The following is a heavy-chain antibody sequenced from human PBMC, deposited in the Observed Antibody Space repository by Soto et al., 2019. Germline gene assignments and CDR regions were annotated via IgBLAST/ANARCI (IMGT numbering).Heavy chain of an antibody. V-gene: IGHV4-39*01. Sequence: SETLSLTCTVSGGSIRVTDYFWGWIRQPPGKALEWIASIYHSGSTYYHPSLESRVTISEDSSNNQFSLKLNSVTAADTAVYYCARHGGYYFDYWGQGAPVTVSS. D-gene: IGHD3-16*01. J-gene: IGHJ4*02. CDR1: GGSIRVTDYF. CDR2: IYHSGST. CDR3: ARHGGYYFDY.